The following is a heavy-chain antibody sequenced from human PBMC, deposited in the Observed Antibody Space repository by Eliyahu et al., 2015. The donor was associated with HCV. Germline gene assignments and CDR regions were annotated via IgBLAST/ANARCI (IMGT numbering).Heavy chain of an antibody. D-gene: IGHD2-21*01. Sequence: EVQLVESGGGLVQPGGSLRLSCAASXFTFSXYLXSWVRQAPGKGLEWVANIKQDGSEKNYVDSVKGRFTISRDNAKNSLYLQMNSLRAEDTAVYYCARARKVIINKSAYYGMDVWGQGTTVTVSS. J-gene: IGHJ6*02. CDR3: ARARKVIINKSAYYGMDV. CDR1: XFTFSXYL. CDR2: IKQDGSEK. V-gene: IGHV3-7*01.